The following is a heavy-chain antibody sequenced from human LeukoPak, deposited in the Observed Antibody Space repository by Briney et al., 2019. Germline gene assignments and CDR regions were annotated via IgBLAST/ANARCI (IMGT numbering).Heavy chain of an antibody. V-gene: IGHV3-11*01. Sequence: GGSLRLSCAASGFTFSDYYMSWIRQAPGKRLEWVSYISSSGSTIHYADSVKGRFTISRDNAKNSLYLQMNSLRAEDTAVYYCARGPYSGGLVIHTGFDYWGQGTLVTVSS. CDR1: GFTFSDYY. J-gene: IGHJ4*02. CDR2: ISSSGSTI. D-gene: IGHD3/OR15-3a*01. CDR3: ARGPYSGGLVIHTGFDY.